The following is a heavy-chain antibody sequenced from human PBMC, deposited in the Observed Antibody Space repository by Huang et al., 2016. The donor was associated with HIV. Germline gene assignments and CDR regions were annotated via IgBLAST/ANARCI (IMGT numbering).Heavy chain of an antibody. CDR2: IIPLQDTT. Sequence: QVQLVQSGAEMKKSGSSVKVSCKASGGTVSSFSFTWVRQAPGHGLEWMGGIIPLQDTTDLAQKVRGRGTLTADESTNTAFMELSGLTSQDTAVYYCARGVGNSNRGFDIWGQGTLVTVS. J-gene: IGHJ4*02. V-gene: IGHV1-69*13. D-gene: IGHD5-18*01. CDR1: GGTVSSFS. CDR3: ARGVGNSNRGFDI.